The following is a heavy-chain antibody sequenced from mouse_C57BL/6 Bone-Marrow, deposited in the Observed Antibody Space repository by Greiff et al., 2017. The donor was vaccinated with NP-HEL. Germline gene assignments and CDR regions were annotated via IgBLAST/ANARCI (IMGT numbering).Heavy chain of an antibody. J-gene: IGHJ1*03. Sequence: VQLQQSGGGLVQPGESLKLSCESNEYEFPSHDMSWVRKTPEKRLELVAAINSDGGSTYYPDTMEGRFIISRDNTKKTLYLHMSSLRFEYTALYYCARHGHYYGSSYWYFDVWGTGTTVTVSS. CDR3: ARHGHYYGSSYWYFDV. D-gene: IGHD1-1*01. CDR2: INSDGGST. V-gene: IGHV5-2*01. CDR1: EYEFPSHD.